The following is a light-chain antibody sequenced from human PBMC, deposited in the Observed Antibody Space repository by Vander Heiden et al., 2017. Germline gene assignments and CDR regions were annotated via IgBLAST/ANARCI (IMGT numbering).Light chain of an antibody. CDR2: KDS. Sequence: SYELTQPPSVSVSPVQTARITCSGDALPKQYAYWYQQKPGQAPVLVIYKDSERPSGIPERFSGSSSGTTVTLTISGVQAEDEADYYCQSADSSGTYPVVFGGGTKLTVL. CDR3: QSADSSGTYPVV. V-gene: IGLV3-25*03. J-gene: IGLJ2*01. CDR1: ALPKQY.